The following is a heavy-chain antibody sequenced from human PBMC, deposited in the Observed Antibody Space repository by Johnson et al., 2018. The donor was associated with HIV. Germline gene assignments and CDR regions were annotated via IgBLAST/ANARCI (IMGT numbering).Heavy chain of an antibody. CDR1: GFTFSNAW. Sequence: MQLVESGGGLVKPGGSLRLSCAASGFTFSNAWMSWVRQATGKGLEWVSAIGTAGDTYYPGSVKGRFTISRDNSKTTLFLHINSLRAEDTAVYYCARDRRSSFDIWGQGTMVAVSS. CDR2: IGTAGDT. J-gene: IGHJ3*02. D-gene: IGHD6-6*01. CDR3: ARDRRSSFDI. V-gene: IGHV3-13*01.